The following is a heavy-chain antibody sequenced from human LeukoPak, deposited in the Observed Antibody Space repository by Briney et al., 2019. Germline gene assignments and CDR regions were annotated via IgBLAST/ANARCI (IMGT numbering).Heavy chain of an antibody. CDR2: IGGSGTRT. J-gene: IGHJ4*02. D-gene: IGHD2-2*03. V-gene: IGHV3-23*01. CDR3: AKDSHWILFDD. Sequence: GGTLRLSCSASGFTFTTYDMNWVRQAPGKGLEWVSGIGGSGTRTYYADSVKGRFTISRDNSKNTLYLQMDSLRDEDTAVYYCAKDSHWILFDDWGQGTLVTVSS. CDR1: GFTFTTYD.